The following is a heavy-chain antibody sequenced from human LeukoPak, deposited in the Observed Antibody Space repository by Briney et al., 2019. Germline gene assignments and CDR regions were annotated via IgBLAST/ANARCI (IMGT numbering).Heavy chain of an antibody. CDR3: AEMGGDYGGLDY. D-gene: IGHD4-17*01. V-gene: IGHV3-23*01. CDR1: GFTFSSYA. J-gene: IGHJ4*02. CDR2: VSGSGGST. Sequence: RGSLRLSCAASGFTFSSYAMSWVRQAPGKGLEWVSAVSGSGGSTSYADSVKGRFTISRDNSKNTLYLQMNSLRAEDTAVYYCAEMGGDYGGLDYWGQGTLVTVSS.